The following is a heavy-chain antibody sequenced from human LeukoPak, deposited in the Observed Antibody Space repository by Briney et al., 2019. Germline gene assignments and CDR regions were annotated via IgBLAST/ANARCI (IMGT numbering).Heavy chain of an antibody. D-gene: IGHD6-13*01. J-gene: IGHJ1*01. CDR1: GGSIINSY. CDR3: ARVAAGIGFFQH. CDR2: ISFGGSP. V-gene: IGHV4-4*09. Sequence: SETLSLSCTVSGGSIINSYWSWIRQPPGKGLEWIGYISFGGSPNYSPSLKSRVTMSVDTSENQLSLKLSSVTAADTAVYCCARVAAGIGFFQHWGQGTLVTVSS.